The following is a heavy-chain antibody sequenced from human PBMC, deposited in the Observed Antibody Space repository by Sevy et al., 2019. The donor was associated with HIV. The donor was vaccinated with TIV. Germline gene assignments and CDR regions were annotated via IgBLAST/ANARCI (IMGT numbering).Heavy chain of an antibody. V-gene: IGHV3-30*04. CDR1: GFSFNGYA. J-gene: IGHJ4*02. Sequence: GGSLRLSCAASGFSFNGYAMHWVRQAPGKGLEWLAVISYDGSVKYYTGSVKGRFTISRDNTKKPLFLQLNSLRPEDTAVYYCVREGRNYEYVWGTYHSGFRAQGTLVTVSS. D-gene: IGHD3-16*02. CDR3: VREGRNYEYVWGTYHSGF. CDR2: ISYDGSVK.